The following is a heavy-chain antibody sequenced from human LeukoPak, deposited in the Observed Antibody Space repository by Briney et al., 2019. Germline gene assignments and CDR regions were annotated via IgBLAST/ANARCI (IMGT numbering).Heavy chain of an antibody. CDR3: ARDPYSGYDRSLDV. CDR2: INGDGSST. D-gene: IGHD5-12*01. CDR1: GFTFGSYW. Sequence: SGGSLRLSCAASGFTFGSYWMHWVRQAPGKGLVWVSRINGDGSSTNYADSVRGRFTISRDNAKNTLYLQMNSLRAEDTAVFYCARDPYSGYDRSLDVWGQGTTVTVSS. J-gene: IGHJ6*02. V-gene: IGHV3-74*01.